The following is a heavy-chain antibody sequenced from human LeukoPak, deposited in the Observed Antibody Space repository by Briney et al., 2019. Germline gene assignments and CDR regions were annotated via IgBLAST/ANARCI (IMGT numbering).Heavy chain of an antibody. Sequence: QTLSLTCAISGDSVSSNSVTWNWIRQSPSRGLEWLGRTYYRSTWYNDYAVSVRGRITVNLDTSKNQFSLHLNSVTPEDTAVYYCARRLTQYDCFDPWGQGILVTVSS. CDR1: GDSVSSNSVT. CDR2: TYYRSTWYN. J-gene: IGHJ5*02. D-gene: IGHD2-2*01. CDR3: ARRLTQYDCFDP. V-gene: IGHV6-1*01.